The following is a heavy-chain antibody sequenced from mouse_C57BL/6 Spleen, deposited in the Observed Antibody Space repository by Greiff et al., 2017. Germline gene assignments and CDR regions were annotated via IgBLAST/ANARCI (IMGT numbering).Heavy chain of an antibody. CDR1: GFSLSTFGMG. CDR3: ARIEGYYGSRGNLAY. V-gene: IGHV8-8*01. D-gene: IGHD1-1*01. CDR2: IWWDDDK. J-gene: IGHJ3*01. Sequence: QVQLKESGPGILQPSQTLSLTCSFSGFSLSTFGMGVGWIRQPSGKGLEWLAHIWWDDDKYYNPALKSRHTISKDTSKNQVFRKSANVDTADTATYYCARIEGYYGSRGNLAYWGQGTLVTVSA.